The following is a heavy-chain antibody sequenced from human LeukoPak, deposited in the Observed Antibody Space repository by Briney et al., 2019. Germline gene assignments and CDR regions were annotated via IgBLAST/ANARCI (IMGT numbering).Heavy chain of an antibody. CDR3: ARDLGGRYYDMDV. J-gene: IGHJ6*03. CDR1: GFTFSNYE. V-gene: IGHV3-48*01. CDR2: IGSSSIIK. Sequence: PGGSLRLSCAASGFTFSNYEMKWVRQAPGKGLEWISYIGSSSIIKYYADSVKGRFTISRDNAKNSLYLHMNSLRAEDTAVYYCARDLGGRYYDMDVWGKGTTVTVSS. D-gene: IGHD3-16*01.